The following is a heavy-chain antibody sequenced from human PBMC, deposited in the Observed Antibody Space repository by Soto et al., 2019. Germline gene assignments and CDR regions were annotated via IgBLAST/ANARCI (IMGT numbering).Heavy chain of an antibody. CDR3: AKYASSSWSLFDQ. Sequence: GSLRLSCAASGFTFTNYAMTWVRQTPGKGLEWVSTISGSGDGTYYPDSVKGRFTISRDNSKNTLYLQMNSLRAEDTALYYCAKYASSSWSLFDQWGQGTLVTVSS. V-gene: IGHV3-23*01. CDR2: ISGSGDGT. CDR1: GFTFTNYA. D-gene: IGHD6-13*01. J-gene: IGHJ4*02.